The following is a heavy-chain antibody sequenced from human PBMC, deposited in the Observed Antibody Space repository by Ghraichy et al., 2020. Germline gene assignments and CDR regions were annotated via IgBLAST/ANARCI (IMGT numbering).Heavy chain of an antibody. J-gene: IGHJ3*02. CDR2: INHSGST. Sequence: SETLSLTCAVYGGSFSGDYWSWIRQPPGKGLEWIGEINHSGSTKYNPSLKSRVTISVDTSKNQFSLKLSSVTAADTAVYYCARGKNLIYDILTGYPQRFGAFDIWGQGTMVTVSS. D-gene: IGHD3-9*01. V-gene: IGHV4-34*01. CDR3: ARGKNLIYDILTGYPQRFGAFDI. CDR1: GGSFSGDY.